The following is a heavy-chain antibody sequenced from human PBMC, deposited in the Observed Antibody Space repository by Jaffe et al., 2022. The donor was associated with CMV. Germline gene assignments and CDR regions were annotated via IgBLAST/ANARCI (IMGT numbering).Heavy chain of an antibody. J-gene: IGHJ5*02. CDR2: IYPGDSDT. CDR3: ARGKTYYYDSSGYPNWFDP. Sequence: EVQLVQSGAEVKKPGESLKISCKGSGYSFTSYWIGWVRQMPGKGLEWMGIIYPGDSDTRYSPSFQGQVTISADKSISTAYLQWSSLKASDTAMYYCARGKTYYYDSSGYPNWFDPWGQGTLVTVSS. D-gene: IGHD3-22*01. V-gene: IGHV5-51*01. CDR1: GYSFTSYW.